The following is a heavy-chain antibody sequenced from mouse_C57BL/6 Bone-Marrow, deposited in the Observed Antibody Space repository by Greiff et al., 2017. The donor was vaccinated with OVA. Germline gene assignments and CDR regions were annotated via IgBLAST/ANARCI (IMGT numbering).Heavy chain of an antibody. J-gene: IGHJ3*01. CDR3: APLLFPTWFAY. CDR2: IYPRSGNT. Sequence: QVQLKQSGAELARPGASVKLSCKASGYTFTSYGISWVKQRTGQGLEWIGEIYPRSGNTYYNEKFKGKATLTADKSSSTAYMELRSLTSEDSAVYFCAPLLFPTWFAYWGQGTLVTVSA. V-gene: IGHV1-81*01. CDR1: GYTFTSYG. D-gene: IGHD1-1*01.